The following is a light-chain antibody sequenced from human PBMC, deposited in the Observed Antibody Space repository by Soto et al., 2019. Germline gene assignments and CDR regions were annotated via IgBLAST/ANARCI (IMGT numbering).Light chain of an antibody. CDR1: QGISSY. V-gene: IGKV1-8*01. J-gene: IGKJ4*01. CDR2: AAS. CDR3: QQYYSYRPLT. Sequence: AIPMTQSPSSFSASTGYRVTITCRASQGISSYLAWYQQKPGKAPKLLIYAASTLQSGVPSRFSGSGSETDFTLTISCLQSEEFATYYCQQYYSYRPLTFGGGTKVDIK.